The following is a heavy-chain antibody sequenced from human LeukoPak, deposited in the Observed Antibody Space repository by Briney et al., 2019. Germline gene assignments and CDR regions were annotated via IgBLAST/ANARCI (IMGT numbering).Heavy chain of an antibody. CDR2: ISSSGSTI. Sequence: GGSLRLSCAASGFTFSDYYMSWIRQAPGKGLEWVSYISSSGSTIYYADSVKGRFTISRDNAKNSLYLQMNSLRAEDTAVYYCARGRPYYDSSGYYFWFDPWGQGTLVTVSS. D-gene: IGHD3-22*01. V-gene: IGHV3-11*04. J-gene: IGHJ5*02. CDR3: ARGRPYYDSSGYYFWFDP. CDR1: GFTFSDYY.